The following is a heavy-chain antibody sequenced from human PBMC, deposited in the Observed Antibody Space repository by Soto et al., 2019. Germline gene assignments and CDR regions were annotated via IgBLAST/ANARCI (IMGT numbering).Heavy chain of an antibody. V-gene: IGHV1-69*13. CDR1: GGTFSSYA. CDR2: IIPIFGTA. J-gene: IGHJ5*02. Sequence: SVKVSCKASGGTFSSYAISWVRQAPGQGLEWMGGIIPIFGTANYAQKFQGRVTITADESTSTAYMELSSLRSEDTAVYYCARDKVVATSCGGDCYSIEPNSFDPWGQGTLVTVSS. CDR3: ARDKVVATSCGGDCYSIEPNSFDP. D-gene: IGHD2-21*02.